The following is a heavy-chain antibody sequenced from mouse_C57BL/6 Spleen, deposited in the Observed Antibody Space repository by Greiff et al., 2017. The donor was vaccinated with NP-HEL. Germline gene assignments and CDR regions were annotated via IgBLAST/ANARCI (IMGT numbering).Heavy chain of an antibody. CDR2: IDPEDGET. CDR1: GFNIKDYY. J-gene: IGHJ1*03. V-gene: IGHV14-2*01. CDR3: AREGYFDV. Sequence: VQLQQSGAELVKPGASVKLSCTASGFNIKDYYMHWVKQRTEQGLEWIGRIDPEDGETKYVPKFQGKATITADTSSNTAYLQLSSLTSEDTAVYYCAREGYFDVWGTGTTVTVSS.